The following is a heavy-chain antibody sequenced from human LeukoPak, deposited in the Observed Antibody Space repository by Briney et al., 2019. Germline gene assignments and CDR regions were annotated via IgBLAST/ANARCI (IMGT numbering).Heavy chain of an antibody. CDR2: IRSKAYGGTT. J-gene: IGHJ5*02. D-gene: IGHD3-22*01. CDR1: GFTFGDYA. Sequence: GGSLRLSCTASGFTFGDYAMSWVRQAPGKGLEWVGFIRSKAYGGTTEYAASVKGRFTISRDDSKSIAYLQMNSLKTEDTAVYYCTRDMAYYYDSSGYSNWFDPWGQGTLVTVSS. CDR3: TRDMAYYYDSSGYSNWFDP. V-gene: IGHV3-49*04.